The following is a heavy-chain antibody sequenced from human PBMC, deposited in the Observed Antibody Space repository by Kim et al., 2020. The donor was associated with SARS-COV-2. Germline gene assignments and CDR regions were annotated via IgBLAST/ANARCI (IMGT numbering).Heavy chain of an antibody. D-gene: IGHD3-16*01. CDR3: AKSNSYSYCVEADY. J-gene: IGHJ4*02. Sequence: YDDAVKGRFTLSRDNSENTLYLQMNSLRVEDTAIYYCAKSNSYSYCVEADYWGPGTLVTVSS. V-gene: IGHV3-23*01.